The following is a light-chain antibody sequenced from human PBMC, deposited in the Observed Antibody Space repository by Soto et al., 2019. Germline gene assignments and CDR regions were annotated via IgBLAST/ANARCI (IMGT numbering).Light chain of an antibody. V-gene: IGKV3-11*01. Sequence: EIVFTQSPATRSLSPGERAALSCRASGSVSSCLALYQQKPGQAPRLLIYDASDRATGIPARFSGSGSGTDFTLTISSLEPEDFAVYYCQQRSNWPLTFGGGTKVDIK. CDR3: QQRSNWPLT. CDR1: GSVSSC. CDR2: DAS. J-gene: IGKJ4*01.